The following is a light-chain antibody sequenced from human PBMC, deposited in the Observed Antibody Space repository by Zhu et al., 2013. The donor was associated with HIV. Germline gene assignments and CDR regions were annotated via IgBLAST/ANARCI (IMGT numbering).Light chain of an antibody. CDR2: KAS. Sequence: DTQMTQSPSTLSASVGDRVTMTCRASQSVSTWVAWYQHKPGKAPKLLIYKASSLQSGVPSRFSGSGSATDFTLTISNLQPEDVATYYCQQLQTYPYVFGQGTKLQI. V-gene: IGKV1-5*03. CDR1: QSVSTW. CDR3: QQLQTYPYV. J-gene: IGKJ2*01.